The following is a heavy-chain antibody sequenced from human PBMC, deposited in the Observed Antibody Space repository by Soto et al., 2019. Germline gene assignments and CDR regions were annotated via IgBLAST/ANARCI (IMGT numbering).Heavy chain of an antibody. CDR2: ISSSSSYI. J-gene: IGHJ4*02. V-gene: IGHV3-21*01. CDR1: GFTFSNYI. CDR3: ARALYSYGTSDY. Sequence: PGGSLRLSCAASGFTFSNYIMNWVRQAPGKGLEWVSSISSSSSYIYYADSLKGRFTISRDNAKNSLYLQMNSLRAEDTAVYYCARALYSYGTSDYWGQGPLVTVSS. D-gene: IGHD5-18*01.